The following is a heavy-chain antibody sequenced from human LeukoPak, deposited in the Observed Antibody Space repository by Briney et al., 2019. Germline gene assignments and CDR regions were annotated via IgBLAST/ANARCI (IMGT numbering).Heavy chain of an antibody. CDR2: IYGSGST. CDR1: GGSIRSY. V-gene: IGHV4-4*07. J-gene: IGHJ4*02. CDR3: ARTMYSSGWYVDY. Sequence: SETLSLTCTVSGGSIRSYWSWIRQPAGKGLEWIGRIYGSGSTDYNPSLKSRVTMSIDTSKNQFSLNLISVTAADTAVYYCARTMYSSGWYVDYWGQGTLVTVSS. D-gene: IGHD6-19*01.